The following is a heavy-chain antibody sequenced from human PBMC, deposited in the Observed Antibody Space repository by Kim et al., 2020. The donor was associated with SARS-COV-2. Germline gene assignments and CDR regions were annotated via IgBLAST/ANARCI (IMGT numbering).Heavy chain of an antibody. CDR2: IYNSGST. Sequence: SETLSLTCTVSGGSISTYYWSWIRQPPGKGLEWIGYIYNSGSTNYNPSLKSRVTISVDTSKNQFSLKLSSVTAADTAVYYCARDARYGGWFDPWGQGTLVTGSS. J-gene: IGHJ5*02. CDR1: GGSISTYY. CDR3: ARDARYGGWFDP. V-gene: IGHV4-59*01. D-gene: IGHD5-18*01.